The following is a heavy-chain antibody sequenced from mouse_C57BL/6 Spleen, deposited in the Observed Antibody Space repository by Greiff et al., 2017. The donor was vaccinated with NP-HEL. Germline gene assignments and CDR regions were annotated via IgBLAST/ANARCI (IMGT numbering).Heavy chain of an antibody. CDR3: ATMVTTDYAMDY. J-gene: IGHJ4*01. V-gene: IGHV5-17*01. D-gene: IGHD2-2*01. Sequence: EVNVVESGGGLVKPGGSLKLSCAASGFTFSDYGMHWVRQAPEKGLEWVAYISSGSSTIYYADTVKGRFTISRDNAKNTLFLQMTSLRSEDTAMYYCATMVTTDYAMDYWGQGTSVTVSS. CDR1: GFTFSDYG. CDR2: ISSGSSTI.